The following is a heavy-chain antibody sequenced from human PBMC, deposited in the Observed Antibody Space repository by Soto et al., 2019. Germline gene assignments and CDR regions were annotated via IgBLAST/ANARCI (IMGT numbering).Heavy chain of an antibody. D-gene: IGHD1-26*01. CDR2: IYSGGDK. V-gene: IGHV3-66*01. CDR3: AGDPGDRNGMIV. CDR1: GFSVSRDY. Sequence: EVQVVESGGDLVQPGGSLRLSCAASGFSVSRDYMNWVRQAPGKGLEWVSVIYSGGDKYYADSVKGRFTISRDNSKNLVSLQMTSLRTEDTAVYYCAGDPGDRNGMIVWGQGTTVTVS. J-gene: IGHJ6*02.